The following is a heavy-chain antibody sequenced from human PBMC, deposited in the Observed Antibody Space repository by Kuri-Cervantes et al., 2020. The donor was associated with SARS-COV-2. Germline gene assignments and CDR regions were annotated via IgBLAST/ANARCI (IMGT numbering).Heavy chain of an antibody. CDR2: IYYSGST. J-gene: IGHJ6*03. Sequence: SETLSLTCTVSGGSISSYYWSWIRQPPGKGLEWIGYIYYSGSTNYNPSLKSRVTISVDTSKNQFSLKLSSVTAADTAVYYCRYSGWSGPYYYYMDVWGKGTTVTVSS. CDR3: RYSGWSGPYYYYMDV. D-gene: IGHD3-3*01. CDR1: GGSISSYY. V-gene: IGHV4-59*08.